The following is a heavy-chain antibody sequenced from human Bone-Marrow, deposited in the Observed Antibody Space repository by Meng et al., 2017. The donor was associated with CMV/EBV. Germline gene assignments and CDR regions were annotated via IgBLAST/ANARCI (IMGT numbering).Heavy chain of an antibody. V-gene: IGHV1-69*10. CDR3: AMYSSGWYGDYYYYYGMDV. J-gene: IGHJ6*02. CDR1: GGTFSSYA. Sequence: SVKVSCKASGGTFSSYAISWVRQAPGQGLEWMGGIIPILGIANYAQKFQGRVTITADKSTSTAYMELSSLRSEDTAVYYCAMYSSGWYGDYYYYYGMDVWGPGTTVTGSS. CDR2: IIPILGIA. D-gene: IGHD6-19*01.